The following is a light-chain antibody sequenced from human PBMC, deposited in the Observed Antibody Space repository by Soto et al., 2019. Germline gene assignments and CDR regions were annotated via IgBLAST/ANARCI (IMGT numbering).Light chain of an antibody. V-gene: IGKV1-39*01. Sequence: DIQITQSPSSLSASVGDRVTITCRASQSISSYLNWYQQKPGKAPKLLIYAASSLQSGVPSRFSGSGSGTDFTHTISSLQPEDFATYYCQQSYSTPMYTFGQGTKLEIK. J-gene: IGKJ2*01. CDR1: QSISSY. CDR2: AAS. CDR3: QQSYSTPMYT.